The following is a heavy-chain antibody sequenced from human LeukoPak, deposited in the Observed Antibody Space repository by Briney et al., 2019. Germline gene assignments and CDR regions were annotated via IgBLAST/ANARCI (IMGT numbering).Heavy chain of an antibody. V-gene: IGHV1-8*01. CDR2: MNPNSGNT. CDR3: ARGGWVRYYYYMDV. Sequence: ASVKVSCKASGYTFTSYDINWVRQATGQGLEWMGWMNPNSGNTGYAQKFQGRVTMTRNTSISTAYMELSSLRSEDTAVYYCARGGWVRYYYYMDVWGKGTTVTVSS. D-gene: IGHD1-1*01. J-gene: IGHJ6*03. CDR1: GYTFTSYD.